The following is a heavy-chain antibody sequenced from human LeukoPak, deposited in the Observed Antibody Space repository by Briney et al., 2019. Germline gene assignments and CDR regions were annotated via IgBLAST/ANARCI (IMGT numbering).Heavy chain of an antibody. D-gene: IGHD1-26*01. J-gene: IGHJ6*03. CDR3: AFSSYYLQGNYYYMDV. CDR1: GYTFTNYY. CDR2: INPSDGKT. Sequence: ASVKVSCKASGYTFTNYYMHWVRQAPGQGLEWMGIINPSDGKTSYAQKFQGRVTMTRDTSTSTVYMELRSLRSDDTAVYYCAFSSYYLQGNYYYMDVWGKGTTVTVSS. V-gene: IGHV1-46*01.